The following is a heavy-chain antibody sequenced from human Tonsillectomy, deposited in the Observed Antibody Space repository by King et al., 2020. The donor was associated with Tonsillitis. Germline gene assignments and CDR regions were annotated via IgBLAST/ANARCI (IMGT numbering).Heavy chain of an antibody. CDR1: GYTFTGYF. Sequence: QLVQSGAEVKKPGASVKVSCKASGYTFTGYFMHWVRRAPGQGLEWMGWINPNSGGTNYPQKFQGRVTMTRDTSINTAYMELSRLTSDDTAVYYCARDRCSSNSCYTEFNYWGQGTLVTVSS. J-gene: IGHJ4*02. V-gene: IGHV1-2*02. CDR3: ARDRCSSNSCYTEFNY. D-gene: IGHD2-2*02. CDR2: INPNSGGT.